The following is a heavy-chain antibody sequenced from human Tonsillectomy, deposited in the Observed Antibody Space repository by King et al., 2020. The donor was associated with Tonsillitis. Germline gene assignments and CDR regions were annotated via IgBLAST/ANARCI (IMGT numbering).Heavy chain of an antibody. D-gene: IGHD6-19*01. Sequence: QLVQSGAEVKKPGASVKVSCKASGYTFTSYDINWVRQATGQGLEWMGWMNPNSGNTGYAQKFQGRVTMTRNTSISTAYMGLSSLRSEDTAVYYCARPKLIAVAGDFDYWGQGTLVTVSS. J-gene: IGHJ4*02. V-gene: IGHV1-8*01. CDR3: ARPKLIAVAGDFDY. CDR1: GYTFTSYD. CDR2: MNPNSGNT.